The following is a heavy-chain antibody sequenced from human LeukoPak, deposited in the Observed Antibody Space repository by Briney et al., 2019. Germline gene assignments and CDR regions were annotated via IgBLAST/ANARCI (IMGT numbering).Heavy chain of an antibody. CDR1: GFTFSSYA. D-gene: IGHD6-19*01. V-gene: IGHV3-23*01. CDR2: ISGSGGST. CDR3: AKPVAGTGYFDY. J-gene: IGHJ4*02. Sequence: GGSLRLSCAVSGFTFSSYAMSWVRQAPGKGLGWVSTISGSGGSTYYADSVKGRFTISRDNSKNTLYLQMNSLRAEDTAVYYCAKPVAGTGYFDYWGQGTLVTVSS.